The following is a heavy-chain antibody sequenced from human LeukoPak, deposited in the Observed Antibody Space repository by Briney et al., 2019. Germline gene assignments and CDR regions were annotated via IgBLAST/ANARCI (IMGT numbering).Heavy chain of an antibody. CDR3: ATVGVFCSSTSCYSSWFDP. J-gene: IGHJ5*02. D-gene: IGHD2-2*01. V-gene: IGHV4-39*01. CDR2: IYYGGST. CDR1: GGSISSSSYY. Sequence: SETLPLTCSVSGGSISSSSYYWGWIRQPPGKGLEWIGSIYYGGSTYYNPSLKGRLTISVDTSQNQFSPKLSSVTAADTAVYYCATVGVFCSSTSCYSSWFDPWGQGTLVTVSS.